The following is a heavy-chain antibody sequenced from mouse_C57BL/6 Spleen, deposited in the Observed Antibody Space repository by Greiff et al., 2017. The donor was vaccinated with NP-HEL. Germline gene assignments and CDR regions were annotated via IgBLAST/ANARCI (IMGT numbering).Heavy chain of an antibody. D-gene: IGHD2-4*01. V-gene: IGHV1-74*01. CDR2: IHPSDSDT. J-gene: IGHJ2*01. CDR1: GYTFTSYW. CDR3: AMNYDYDEEGVDY. Sequence: QVQLKQPGAELVKPGASVKVSCKASGYTFTSYWMHWVKQRPGQGLEWIGRIHPSDSDTNYNQKFKGKATLTVDKSSSTAYMQLSSLTSEDSAVYYCAMNYDYDEEGVDYWGQGTTLTVSS.